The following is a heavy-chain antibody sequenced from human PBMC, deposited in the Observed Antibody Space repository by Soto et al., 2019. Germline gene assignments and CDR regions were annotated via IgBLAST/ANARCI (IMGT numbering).Heavy chain of an antibody. J-gene: IGHJ5*02. V-gene: IGHV1-2*02. CDR1: VYTFTGQY. D-gene: IGHD5-12*01. CDR2: INPNSGGT. Sequence: XSVKVSCKASVYTFTGQYMHWVRQAPGQGLEWMGWINPNSGGTNYAQKFQGRVTMTRDTSISTAYMELSRLRSDDTAVYYCARASGYFNWFDHWSQRTLVTVSS. CDR3: ARASGYFNWFDH.